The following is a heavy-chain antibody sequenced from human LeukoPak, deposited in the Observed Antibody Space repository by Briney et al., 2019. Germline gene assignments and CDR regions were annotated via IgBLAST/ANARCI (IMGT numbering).Heavy chain of an antibody. J-gene: IGHJ3*01. Sequence: GGSLRLSCAASGFTVSCIHMSWVRQAPGQGLEWVSLIYSGNTTYYPGSVKGRFTMSRENAKNSLYLQMNSLRAGDTAVYYCARGYVHAFDLWGQGTMVTVSS. CDR3: ARGYVHAFDL. D-gene: IGHD3-16*01. CDR1: GFTVSCIH. CDR2: IYSGNTT. V-gene: IGHV3-53*01.